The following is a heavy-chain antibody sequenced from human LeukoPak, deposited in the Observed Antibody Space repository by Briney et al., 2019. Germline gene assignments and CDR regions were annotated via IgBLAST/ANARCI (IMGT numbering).Heavy chain of an antibody. CDR3: AKTHHSYGANDY. Sequence: GGSLRLSCAASGFTFSSYAMSWVRQAPGKGLEWVSAISGSGGSTYYADSVKGRFTISRDNSKNTLYLQMNSLRAEDMAVYYCAKTHHSYGANDYWGQGTLVTVSS. J-gene: IGHJ4*02. CDR1: GFTFSSYA. V-gene: IGHV3-23*01. CDR2: ISGSGGST. D-gene: IGHD4-23*01.